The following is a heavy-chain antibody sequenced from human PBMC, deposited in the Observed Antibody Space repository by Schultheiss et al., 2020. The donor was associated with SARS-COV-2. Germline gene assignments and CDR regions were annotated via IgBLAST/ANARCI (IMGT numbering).Heavy chain of an antibody. V-gene: IGHV3-74*01. CDR2: INSDGSST. Sequence: GGSLRLSCAASGFTFSSYWMHWVRQAPGKGLVWVSRINSDGSSTSYADSVKGRFTISRDNSKNTLYLQMNSLRAEDTAVYYCARELGYSSGWYFDYWGQGTLVTVSS. CDR3: ARELGYSSGWYFDY. J-gene: IGHJ4*02. CDR1: GFTFSSYW. D-gene: IGHD6-19*01.